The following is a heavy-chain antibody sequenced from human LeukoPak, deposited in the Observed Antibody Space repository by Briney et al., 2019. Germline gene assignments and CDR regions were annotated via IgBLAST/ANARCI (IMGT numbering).Heavy chain of an antibody. CDR1: GVTVSSYE. D-gene: IGHD6-13*01. J-gene: IGHJ4*02. CDR3: ARESGIAADFDY. V-gene: IGHV3-48*03. CDR2: ISSSGSTI. Sequence: GGSLRLSCVVSGVTVSSYEMNWVRQAPGKGLEWVSYISSSGSTIYYADSVKGRFTISRDNAKNSLYLQMNSLRAEDTAVYYCARESGIAADFDYWGQGTLVTVSS.